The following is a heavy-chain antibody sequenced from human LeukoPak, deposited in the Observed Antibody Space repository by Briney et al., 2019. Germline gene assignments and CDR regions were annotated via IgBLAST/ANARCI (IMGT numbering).Heavy chain of an antibody. CDR2: IHYSGST. Sequence: SETLSLTCTVSGGSISSGGYYWSWIRQHPGKGLEWIGYIHYSGSTYYNTSLKSRVTISVDTSKNQFSLKLSSVTAADTAVYYCARSDSGSYPVFDYWGQGTLVTVSS. V-gene: IGHV4-31*03. CDR3: ARSDSGSYPVFDY. D-gene: IGHD1-26*01. CDR1: GGSISSGGYY. J-gene: IGHJ4*02.